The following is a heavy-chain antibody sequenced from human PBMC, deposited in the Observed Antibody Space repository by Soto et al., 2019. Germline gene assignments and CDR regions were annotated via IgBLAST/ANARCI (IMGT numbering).Heavy chain of an antibody. V-gene: IGHV3-23*01. D-gene: IGHD1-1*01. CDR3: AKGGFYNSAGDYSYYGMDV. CDR1: GFTFSSYA. J-gene: IGHJ6*02. Sequence: SLRLSCAASGFTFSSYAMSWVRQAPGKVLEWVSGISGSGGSTYYADSVKGQFTISRDNSKNTLYLQMNSLRAEDTAVYYCAKGGFYNSAGDYSYYGMDVWGQGTTVTVSS. CDR2: ISGSGGST.